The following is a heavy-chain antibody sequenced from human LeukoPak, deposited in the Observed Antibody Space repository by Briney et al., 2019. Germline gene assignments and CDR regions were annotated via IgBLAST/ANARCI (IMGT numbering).Heavy chain of an antibody. CDR2: IGGTGANT. Sequence: GGSLRLSCAASGFTFSSYAMSWVRQAPGKGLEWVSIIGGTGANTYYADSVKGRFTISRDNSKNTLYLQMNNLRAEDTALFYCAKSSGGSCLRTDAFDIWGQGTMVTVSS. CDR1: GFTFSSYA. J-gene: IGHJ3*02. CDR3: AKSSGGSCLRTDAFDI. V-gene: IGHV3-23*01. D-gene: IGHD2-15*01.